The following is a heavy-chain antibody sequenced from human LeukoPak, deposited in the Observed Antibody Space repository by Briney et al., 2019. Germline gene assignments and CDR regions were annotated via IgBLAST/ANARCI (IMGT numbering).Heavy chain of an antibody. CDR3: ARDYNWNSRDAFDI. V-gene: IGHV1-2*04. CDR1: GYTITGYY. J-gene: IGHJ3*02. D-gene: IGHD1-7*01. CDR2: INPDSGGT. Sequence: ASVKVSCKASGYTITGYYMHWVRQAPGQGLEWMGRINPDSGGTNYAQKFQGWVTLTRDTSISTAYMELTSLKSDDTAVYYCARDYNWNSRDAFDIWGQGTMVTVSS.